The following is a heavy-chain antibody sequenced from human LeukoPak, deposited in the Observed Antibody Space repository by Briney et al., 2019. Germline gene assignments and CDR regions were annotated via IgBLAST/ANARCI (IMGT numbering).Heavy chain of an antibody. CDR2: ISGSGGSI. J-gene: IGHJ1*01. V-gene: IGHV3-23*01. Sequence: GGSLRLSCAASGFTFSSYAMSWVRQAPGKGLEWVSAISGSGGSIYYTDSVKGRFTISRDNSKNTLYLQMNSLRAEDTAVYYCAKDSKAGRDGYNAEYFQHWGQGTLVTVSS. CDR3: AKDSKAGRDGYNAEYFQH. D-gene: IGHD5-24*01. CDR1: GFTFSSYA.